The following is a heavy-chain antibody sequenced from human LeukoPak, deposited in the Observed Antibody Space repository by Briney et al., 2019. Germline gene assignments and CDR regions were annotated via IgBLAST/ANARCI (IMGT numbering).Heavy chain of an antibody. D-gene: IGHD3-22*01. V-gene: IGHV3-72*01. Sequence: PGGSLRLSSAASGFTFSDHYMDWVRQAPGKGLEWVGRTRNKANSYTTEYAASVKGRFTISRDDSKNSLYLQMNSLKTEDTAVYYCARGLIRSLYYYYGMDIWGQGTTVTVSS. J-gene: IGHJ6*02. CDR3: ARGLIRSLYYYYGMDI. CDR1: GFTFSDHY. CDR2: TRNKANSYTT.